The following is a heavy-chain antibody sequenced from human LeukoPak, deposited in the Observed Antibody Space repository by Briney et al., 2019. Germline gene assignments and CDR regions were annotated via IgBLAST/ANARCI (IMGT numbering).Heavy chain of an antibody. V-gene: IGHV3-11*01. D-gene: IGHD3-22*01. Sequence: GGSLGLSCAASGFTFSDYYMSWIRQAPGKGLEWVSYISSSGSTIYYADSVKGRFTISRDNAKNSLYLQMNSLRAEDTAVYYCARTGKYYDSSGYYDYWGQGTLVTVSS. CDR2: ISSSGSTI. J-gene: IGHJ4*02. CDR3: ARTGKYYDSSGYYDY. CDR1: GFTFSDYY.